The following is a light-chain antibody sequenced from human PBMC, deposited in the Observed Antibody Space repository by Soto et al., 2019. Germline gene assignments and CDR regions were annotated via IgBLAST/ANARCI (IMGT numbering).Light chain of an antibody. J-gene: IGLJ1*01. CDR2: EVS. CDR1: SSDVGGYNY. CDR3: SSYAGSNNPYV. Sequence: QSVLTQPPSASGSPGQSVTISCTGTSSDVGGYNYVSWYQQHPGKAPKLMIYEVSKRPSGVPDRFSGSKSGNTASLTASGLQAEDEADYYCSSYAGSNNPYVFGTGTKAPS. V-gene: IGLV2-8*01.